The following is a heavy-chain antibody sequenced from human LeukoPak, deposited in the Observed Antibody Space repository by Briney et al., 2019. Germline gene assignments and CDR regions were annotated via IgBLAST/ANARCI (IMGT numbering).Heavy chain of an antibody. CDR1: GYTFTSYG. V-gene: IGHV1-18*01. CDR2: ISTYNGNT. Sequence: GASVKVSCKASGYTFTSYGVSWVRQAPGQGLEWMGWISTYNGNTNYAQKFQGRVTMTRDTSISTAYMELSSLRSEDTAVYYCARNGALIVGATVFDYWGQGTLVTVSS. J-gene: IGHJ4*02. CDR3: ARNGALIVGATVFDY. D-gene: IGHD1-26*01.